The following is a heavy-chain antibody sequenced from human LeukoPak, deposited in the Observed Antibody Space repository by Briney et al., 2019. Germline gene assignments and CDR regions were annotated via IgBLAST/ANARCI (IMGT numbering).Heavy chain of an antibody. J-gene: IGHJ4*02. CDR3: ARETMAGHLDY. Sequence: SETLSLTCTVSGDSTSSGDYFWSWIRQPPGGGLEWVGYIHYSGTTYYNPSLKSRVTISVDTSKNQFSLNLTSVTAQDTAVYYCARETMAGHLDYWGQGNLVTVSS. D-gene: IGHD6-19*01. CDR1: GDSTSSGDYF. CDR2: IHYSGTT. V-gene: IGHV4-30-4*01.